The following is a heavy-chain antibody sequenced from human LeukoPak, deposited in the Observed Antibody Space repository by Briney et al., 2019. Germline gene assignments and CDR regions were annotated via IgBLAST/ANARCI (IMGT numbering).Heavy chain of an antibody. D-gene: IGHD6-19*01. J-gene: IGHJ4*02. CDR3: ARVSSGWFPIDY. V-gene: IGHV1-18*01. CDR2: ISAYNGNT. Sequence: ASVKVSCKASGYTFTSHGISWVRQAPGQGLEWMGWISAYNGNTNYAQKLQGRVTMTTDASTSTAYMELRSLRSDDTAVYYCARVSSGWFPIDYWGQGTLVTVSS. CDR1: GYTFTSHG.